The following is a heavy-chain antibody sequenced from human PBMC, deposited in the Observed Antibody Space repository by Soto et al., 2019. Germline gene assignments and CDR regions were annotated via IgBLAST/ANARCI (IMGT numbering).Heavy chain of an antibody. CDR1: GGSISSGSFY. D-gene: IGHD3-9*01. V-gene: IGHV4-31*03. CDR3: ARTTFYDIFTAYYSLFDY. J-gene: IGHJ4*02. Sequence: PSETLSLTCTVSGGSISSGSFYWSWIRQHPGKGLEWIGHISDSGSSYYNPSLESRVTISVDTSKNQFSLKLSAVTAADTAVYFCARTTFYDIFTAYYSLFDYWGQGTLVTVSS. CDR2: ISDSGSS.